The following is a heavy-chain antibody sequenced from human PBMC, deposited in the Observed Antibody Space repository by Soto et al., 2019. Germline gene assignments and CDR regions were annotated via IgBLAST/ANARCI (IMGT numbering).Heavy chain of an antibody. V-gene: IGHV4-31*03. CDR2: IYDSGST. CDR1: GGSISRSGYF. CDR3: ARSSRSYFDY. J-gene: IGHJ4*02. Sequence: QVQLQESGPGLVKPSQTLSLTCTVSGGSISRSGYFWSWIRQHPGKALEWIGYIYDSGSTYYNPSLKSRVSLSVDTSKNQFSLNLTSVTAADTAMYYCARSSRSYFDYWGQGTLVTVSS.